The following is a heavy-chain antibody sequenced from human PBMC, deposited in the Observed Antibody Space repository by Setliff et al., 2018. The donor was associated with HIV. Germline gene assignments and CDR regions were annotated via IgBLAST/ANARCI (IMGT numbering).Heavy chain of an antibody. CDR2: VYSTGST. CDR3: AKGAGFYGDYTFDY. D-gene: IGHD4-17*01. CDR1: GGSVSSPSYY. Sequence: SETLSLTCAVSGGSVSSPSYYWGWIRQPPGKGLEWIGSVYSTGSTNYNPSLQSRVSISMDASKNKFSLKVTSVTSADTAVYYCAKGAGFYGDYTFDYWGQGNLVTVSS. V-gene: IGHV4-61*01. J-gene: IGHJ4*02.